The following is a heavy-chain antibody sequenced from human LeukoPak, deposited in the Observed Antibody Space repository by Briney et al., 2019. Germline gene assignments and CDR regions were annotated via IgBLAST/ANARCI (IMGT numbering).Heavy chain of an antibody. CDR2: IYRGGDT. Sequence: GGSLRLSCAASGFTVINSYMNWVRQAPGKGLEWVSVIYRGGDTYYGDSVKGRFTISRDNSKNTLCLQMKSLRAEDTAVYYCARQYCRGGNCYGNAFDIWGQGTVVTVSS. CDR3: ARQYCRGGNCYGNAFDI. CDR1: GFTVINSY. J-gene: IGHJ3*02. V-gene: IGHV3-53*01. D-gene: IGHD2-15*01.